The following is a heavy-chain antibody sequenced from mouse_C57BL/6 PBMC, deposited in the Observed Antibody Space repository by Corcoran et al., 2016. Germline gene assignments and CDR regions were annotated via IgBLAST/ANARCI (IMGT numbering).Heavy chain of an antibody. CDR2: INTYSGVP. CDR1: GYTFTTYG. Sequence: QIQLVQSGPELTKPGETVKISCKASGYTFTTYGMSWVKQAPGKGLKWMGWINTYSGVPTYADDFKGRFAFSLETSASTAYLQINNLKNEDTATYFCANHDYWGQGTTLTVSS. V-gene: IGHV9-3*01. CDR3: ANHDY. J-gene: IGHJ2*01.